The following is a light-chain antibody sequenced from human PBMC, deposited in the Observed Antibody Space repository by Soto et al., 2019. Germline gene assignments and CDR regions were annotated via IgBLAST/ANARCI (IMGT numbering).Light chain of an antibody. Sequence: DIHMAQSRSCLSACVLDRVTITCPASQGISSYLNWYQQKPGKAPKLLIYAASGLQSGVPSRFSGSISGTDSTLTISSLQPEDFATYYCQQSYSTPWKFGQGTKVDIK. CDR3: QQSYSTPWK. J-gene: IGKJ1*01. CDR1: QGISSY. V-gene: IGKV1-39*01. CDR2: AAS.